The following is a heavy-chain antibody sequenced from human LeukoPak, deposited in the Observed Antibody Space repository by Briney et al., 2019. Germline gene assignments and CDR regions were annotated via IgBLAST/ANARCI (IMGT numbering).Heavy chain of an antibody. D-gene: IGHD3-22*01. CDR1: GFTFSSYW. Sequence: GGSLRLSCAASGFTFSSYWMSWVRQAPGKGLEWVANTRQDGSEKYYVDSVKGRFTISRDNAKNSLYLQMNSLRAEDTAVYYCAREDSSGYYNWFDPWGQGTLVTVSS. CDR3: AREDSSGYYNWFDP. CDR2: TRQDGSEK. V-gene: IGHV3-7*01. J-gene: IGHJ5*02.